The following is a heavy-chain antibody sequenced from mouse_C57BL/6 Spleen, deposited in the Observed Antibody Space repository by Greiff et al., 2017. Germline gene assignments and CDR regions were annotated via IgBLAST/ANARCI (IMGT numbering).Heavy chain of an antibody. J-gene: IGHJ2*01. Sequence: VQLQQSGAELVRPGASVTLSCKASGYTFTDYEMHWVKQTPVHGLEWIGAIDPETGGTAYNQKFKGKAILTADKSSSTAYMELRSLTSEDSAVYYCTRSLGRYYFDYWGQGTTLTVSS. CDR1: GYTFTDYE. D-gene: IGHD4-1*01. CDR3: TRSLGRYYFDY. V-gene: IGHV1-15*01. CDR2: IDPETGGT.